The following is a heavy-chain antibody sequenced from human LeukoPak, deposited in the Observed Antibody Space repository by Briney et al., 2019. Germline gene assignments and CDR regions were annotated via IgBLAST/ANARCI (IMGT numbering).Heavy chain of an antibody. J-gene: IGHJ4*02. CDR1: GFTFSSYA. CDR2: ISGSGGST. D-gene: IGHD2-15*01. V-gene: IGHV3-23*01. CDR3: AKDVVVVVAATLPPTYFDY. Sequence: GGSLRLSCAASGFTFSSYAMSWVRQAPGKGLEWASAISGSGGSTYYADSVKGRFTISRDNSKNTLYLQMNSLRAEDTAVYYCAKDVVVVVAATLPPTYFDYWGQGTLVTVSS.